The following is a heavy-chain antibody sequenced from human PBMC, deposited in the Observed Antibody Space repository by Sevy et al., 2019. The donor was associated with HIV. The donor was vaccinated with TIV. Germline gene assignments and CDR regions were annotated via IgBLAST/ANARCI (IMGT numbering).Heavy chain of an antibody. V-gene: IGHV3-48*03. D-gene: IGHD6-13*01. CDR2: ISNSGSII. CDR3: AREDGSRQYFQY. Sequence: GGSLRLSCVASGFTFSSYEMNWVRQAPGKGLEWVSHISNSGSIIYYEDSVKGRFTISRDNAKNSLYLQMNSLRAEDTAVYYCAREDGSRQYFQYWARAPWSPSPQ. J-gene: IGHJ1*01. CDR1: GFTFSSYE.